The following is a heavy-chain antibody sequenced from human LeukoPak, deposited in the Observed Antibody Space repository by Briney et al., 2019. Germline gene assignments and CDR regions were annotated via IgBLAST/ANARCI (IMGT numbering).Heavy chain of an antibody. Sequence: SQTLSLTCTVSGGSISSGGYYWSWIRQPPGKGLEWIGYIYHSGSTYYNPSLKSRVTISVDRSKNQFSLKLSSVTAADTAVYYCATAEVKYCSGGSCYLPFDYWGQGTLVTVSS. CDR2: IYHSGST. V-gene: IGHV4-30-2*01. CDR1: GGSISSGGYY. CDR3: ATAEVKYCSGGSCYLPFDY. J-gene: IGHJ4*02. D-gene: IGHD2-15*01.